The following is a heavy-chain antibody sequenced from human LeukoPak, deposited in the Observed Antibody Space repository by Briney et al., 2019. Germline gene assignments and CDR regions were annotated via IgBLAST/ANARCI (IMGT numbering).Heavy chain of an antibody. D-gene: IGHD3-22*01. V-gene: IGHV3-30-3*01. CDR3: ARDKFPYYYDSSGYLPDAFDI. CDR1: GFTSSSYA. J-gene: IGHJ3*02. Sequence: GGSLRLSCAASGFTSSSYAMHWVRQAPGKGLEWVAVISYDGSNKYYADSVKGRFTISRDNSKNTLYLQMNSLRAEDTAVYYCARDKFPYYYDSSGYLPDAFDIWGQGTMVTVSS. CDR2: ISYDGSNK.